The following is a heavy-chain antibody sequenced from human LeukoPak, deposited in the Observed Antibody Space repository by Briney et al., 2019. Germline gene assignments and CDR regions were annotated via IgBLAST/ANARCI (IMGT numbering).Heavy chain of an antibody. CDR2: IYYSGST. Sequence: SETLSLTCTVSGGSISSHYWSWIRQPPGKGLEWIGYIYYSGSTNYNPSLKSRVTISVDTSKNQFSLKLSSVTAADTAVYYCARRATIRDARFDPWGQGTLVTVSS. J-gene: IGHJ5*01. D-gene: IGHD5-24*01. V-gene: IGHV4-59*11. CDR3: ARRATIRDARFDP. CDR1: GGSISSHY.